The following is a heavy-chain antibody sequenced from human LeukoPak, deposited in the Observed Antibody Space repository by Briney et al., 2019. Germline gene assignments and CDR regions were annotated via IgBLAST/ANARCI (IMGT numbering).Heavy chain of an antibody. J-gene: IGHJ4*02. CDR2: IADNGVYT. V-gene: IGHV3-23*01. D-gene: IGHD2-15*01. CDR3: AKSTLGYCSGSRCYPIDY. CDR1: GFTFSSYA. Sequence: PGGSLRLSCAASGFTFSSYAMSWVRQAPGKGLEWVSAIADNGVYTYHADSVKGRFTISRDNSKNTLYLQMNSLRAEDSAVYYCAKSTLGYCSGSRCYPIDYWGQGALVTVSS.